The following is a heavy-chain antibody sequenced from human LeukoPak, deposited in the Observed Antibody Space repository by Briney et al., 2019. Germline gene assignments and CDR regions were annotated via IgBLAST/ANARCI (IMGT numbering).Heavy chain of an antibody. CDR3: ASGIAEDYFDY. Sequence: SETLSPTCTVSGGSISSSSYYWGWIRQPPGKGLEWIGSIYYSGSTYYNPSLKSRVTISVDTSKNQFSLKLSSVTAADTAVYYCASGIAEDYFDYWGQGTLVTVSS. V-gene: IGHV4-39*01. D-gene: IGHD6-13*01. CDR1: GGSISSSSYY. CDR2: IYYSGST. J-gene: IGHJ4*02.